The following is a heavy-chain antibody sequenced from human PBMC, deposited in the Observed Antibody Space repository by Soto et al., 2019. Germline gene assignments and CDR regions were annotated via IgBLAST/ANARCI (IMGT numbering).Heavy chain of an antibody. Sequence: GESLKISCQGSGYSFANYWISWVRQMPGKGLEWMGRFNPSDSYTDYNPSFQGHVTISADKSISTAYVQWSSLKASDTAMYFCARHPYIEGLDVWGQGTAVTVSS. V-gene: IGHV5-10-1*01. CDR3: ARHPYIEGLDV. CDR2: FNPSDSYT. CDR1: GYSFANYW. J-gene: IGHJ6*02. D-gene: IGHD2-15*01.